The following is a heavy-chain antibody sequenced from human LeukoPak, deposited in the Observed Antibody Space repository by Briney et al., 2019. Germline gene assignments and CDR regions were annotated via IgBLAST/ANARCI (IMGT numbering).Heavy chain of an antibody. CDR3: ARLRVRYSSIWEEAFDI. D-gene: IGHD6-13*01. Sequence: SGRSLRLSCAASGFTFDDYAMHWVRQAPGKGLEWVSGISCNSGSIGYADSVKGRFTISGDNSKNTLYLQMNSLRAEDTAVYYCARLRVRYSSIWEEAFDIWGQGTMVTVSS. CDR2: ISCNSGSI. J-gene: IGHJ3*02. V-gene: IGHV3-9*01. CDR1: GFTFDDYA.